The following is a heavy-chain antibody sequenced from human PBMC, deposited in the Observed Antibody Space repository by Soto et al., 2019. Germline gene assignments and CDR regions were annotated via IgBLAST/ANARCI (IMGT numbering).Heavy chain of an antibody. J-gene: IGHJ4*02. CDR2: VYYSGST. Sequence: QVQLQESGPGLVKPSQTLSLTCTVSGASISSGGYYWSWIRQYPGKGLEWIGYVYYSGSTYYNPXLQRRVTMSVDXSXNXXSLKLSSVTAADTAVFYCARGIQHYYDSSAYYYDYWGQGTLVTVSP. CDR1: GASISSGGYY. CDR3: ARGIQHYYDSSAYYYDY. V-gene: IGHV4-31*03. D-gene: IGHD3-22*01.